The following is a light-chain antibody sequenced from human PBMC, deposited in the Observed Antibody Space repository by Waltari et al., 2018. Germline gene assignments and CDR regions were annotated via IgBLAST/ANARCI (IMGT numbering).Light chain of an antibody. J-gene: IGKJ4*01. CDR3: QQYNFYPPT. CDR1: KGINNY. CDR2: GAS. V-gene: IGKV1-16*02. Sequence: TCRAVKGINNYLAWFQQKPGKAPKSLISGASTLQSGVSSNFSGSGSGTDFTLTINSLQPEDFATYYCQQYNFYPPTFGGGTTVE.